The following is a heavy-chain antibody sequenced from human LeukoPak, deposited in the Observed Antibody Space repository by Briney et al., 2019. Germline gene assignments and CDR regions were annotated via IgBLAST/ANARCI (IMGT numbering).Heavy chain of an antibody. V-gene: IGHV4-39*07. CDR2: IYYSGST. D-gene: IGHD6-13*01. CDR3: ARSTEVAAAGSAY. CDR1: GGSISSNRYY. Sequence: SETLSLTCTVSGGSISSNRYYWGWIRQPPGKGREWIGSIYYSGSTYYNPSVKRRVTISVDTSKNQFSLRLSSVTAADTAVYYCARSTEVAAAGSAYWGQGALVTVSS. J-gene: IGHJ4*02.